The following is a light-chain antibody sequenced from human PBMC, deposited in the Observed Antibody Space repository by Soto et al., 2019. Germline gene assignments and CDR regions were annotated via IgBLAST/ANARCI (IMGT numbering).Light chain of an antibody. CDR2: DVS. CDR3: SSYTSSSTLV. J-gene: IGLJ2*01. V-gene: IGLV2-14*01. Sequence: QSALTQPASVSGSPGQTITISRTGTSSDVGDYNYVSWYQQHPGKAPKLMIYDVSNRPSGVSNRFSGSKSGNTASLTVSGLQAEHEADYYCSSYTSSSTLVFGGGTKLTVL. CDR1: SSDVGDYNY.